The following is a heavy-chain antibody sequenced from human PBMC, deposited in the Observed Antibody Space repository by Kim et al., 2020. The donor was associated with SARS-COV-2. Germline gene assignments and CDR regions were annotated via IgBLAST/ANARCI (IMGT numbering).Heavy chain of an antibody. CDR2: INPSGGST. V-gene: IGHV1-46*01. J-gene: IGHJ3*02. CDR3: ARYGHSTYSSGWASGAFDI. Sequence: ASVKVSCKASGYTFTSYYMHWVRQAPGQGLEWMGIINPSGGSTSYAQKFQGRVTMTRDTSTSTVYMELSSLRSEDTAVYYCARYGHSTYSSGWASGAFDIWGQGTMVTVSS. CDR1: GYTFTSYY. D-gene: IGHD6-19*01.